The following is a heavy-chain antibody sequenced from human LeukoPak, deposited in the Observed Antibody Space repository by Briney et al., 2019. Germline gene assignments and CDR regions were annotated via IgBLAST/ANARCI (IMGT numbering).Heavy chain of an antibody. J-gene: IGHJ4*02. D-gene: IGHD3-22*01. V-gene: IGHV3-53*01. CDR2: IYSGGNT. CDR1: GFSVSNNY. CDR3: ARLGSQYDSSGYPY. Sequence: GGSLRLSCAASGFSVSNNYISWVRRAPGKGLEWVSVIYSGGNTYYADSVKGRFTISRDNSKNTLYLQMNSLRAEDTAVYYCARLGSQYDSSGYPYWGQGTLVTVSS.